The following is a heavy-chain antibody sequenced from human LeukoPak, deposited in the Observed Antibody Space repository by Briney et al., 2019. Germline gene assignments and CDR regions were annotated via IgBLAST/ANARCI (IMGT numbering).Heavy chain of an antibody. CDR2: INPSGGST. Sequence: GASVTVSCKASGYTFSIYYMHWVRQAPGQGLDWMGIINPSGGSTSYAQYFQGRVTMTRDTSTSTVYMELSSLRSEDTAVYYCARGDTVTIDAFDIWGQGTMVTVSS. CDR3: ARGDTVTIDAFDI. D-gene: IGHD4-17*01. CDR1: GYTFSIYY. J-gene: IGHJ3*02. V-gene: IGHV1-46*01.